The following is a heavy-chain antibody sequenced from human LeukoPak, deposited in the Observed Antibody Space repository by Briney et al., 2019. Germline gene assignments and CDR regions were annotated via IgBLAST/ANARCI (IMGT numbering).Heavy chain of an antibody. CDR3: AKDLSVTTDY. CDR2: ISGSGGST. CDR1: GFTFSSYA. D-gene: IGHD4-11*01. Sequence: HAGGSLRLSCAASGFTFSSYATRWVRQAPGKGLEWVSAISGSGGSTYYADSVRGRFTISRDNSKNTLYLQMNSLRAEDTAVYYCAKDLSVTTDYWGQGTLVTVSS. V-gene: IGHV3-23*01. J-gene: IGHJ4*02.